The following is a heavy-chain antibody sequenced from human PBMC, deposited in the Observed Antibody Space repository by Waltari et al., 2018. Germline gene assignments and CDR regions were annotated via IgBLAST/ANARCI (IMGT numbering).Heavy chain of an antibody. Sequence: QVQLVQSGAEVKKPGSSVKVSCKASGGTFSSYTISWVRQAPGQGLEWMGRIIPSLGIANYAQKFQGRVTITADKSTSTAYMELSSLRSEDTAVYYCARDEITVTYYYYGMDVWGQGTTVTVSS. J-gene: IGHJ6*02. CDR2: IIPSLGIA. CDR1: GGTFSSYT. D-gene: IGHD5-18*01. V-gene: IGHV1-69*08. CDR3: ARDEITVTYYYYGMDV.